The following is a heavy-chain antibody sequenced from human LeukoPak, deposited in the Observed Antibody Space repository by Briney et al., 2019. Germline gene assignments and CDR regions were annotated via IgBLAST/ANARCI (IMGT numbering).Heavy chain of an antibody. CDR3: AREGATIQYYFDH. Sequence: SETLSLTCAVYGGSFSGYYWSWIRQPPGKGLEWIGEINHSGSTNYNPSLKSRVTISVDTSKNQFSLKLSSVTAADTAVYYCAREGATIQYYFDHWGQGTLVTVSS. CDR2: INHSGST. CDR1: GGSFSGYY. J-gene: IGHJ4*02. V-gene: IGHV4-34*01. D-gene: IGHD5-12*01.